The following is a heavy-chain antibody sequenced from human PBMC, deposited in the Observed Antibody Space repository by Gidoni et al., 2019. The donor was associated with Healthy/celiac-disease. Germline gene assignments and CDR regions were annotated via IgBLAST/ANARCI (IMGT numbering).Heavy chain of an antibody. CDR2: ISYEGSNK. CDR3: ARLSWLQLLGWGTSPNAFDI. J-gene: IGHJ3*02. CDR1: GFPFRSYA. V-gene: IGHV3-30-3*01. D-gene: IGHD5-12*01. Sequence: QVQLVESGGGVVQPGRPLRLSCPASGFPFRSYAMHWVRQAPGKGLEWVAVISYEGSNKYYADSVKGRFTISRDNSKNALYLQMNSLRAEDTAVYYCARLSWLQLLGWGTSPNAFDIWGQGTMVTVSS.